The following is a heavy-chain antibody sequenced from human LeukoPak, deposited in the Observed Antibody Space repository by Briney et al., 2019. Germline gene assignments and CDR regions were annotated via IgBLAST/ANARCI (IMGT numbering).Heavy chain of an antibody. CDR3: ARERREFFDY. CDR1: GYTFTDYY. CDR2: INPNSGGT. Sequence: GASVKVTCKASGYTFTDYYVHWVRQPPAQGLEWMGWINPNSGGTKYAQNFQGRVTMTRDTSISTAYMELSRLRSDDTAVYYCARERREFFDYWGQGTLVTVSS. V-gene: IGHV1-2*02. D-gene: IGHD3-10*01. J-gene: IGHJ4*02.